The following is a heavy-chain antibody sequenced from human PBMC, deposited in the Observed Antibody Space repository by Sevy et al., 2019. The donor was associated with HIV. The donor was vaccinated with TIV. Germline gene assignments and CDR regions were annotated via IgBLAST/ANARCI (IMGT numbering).Heavy chain of an antibody. Sequence: ASVKVSCKASGYTFTSYGISWARQAPGQGLEWMGWISVYNGNTNYAEKLQARVTMTTDTSTSTAFMELRSLRSDDTAVYYCARAGYYSGFYDTLTGLDYWGQGTLVTVSS. CDR3: ARAGYYSGFYDTLTGLDY. CDR1: GYTFTSYG. CDR2: ISVYNGNT. V-gene: IGHV1-18*01. J-gene: IGHJ4*02. D-gene: IGHD3-9*01.